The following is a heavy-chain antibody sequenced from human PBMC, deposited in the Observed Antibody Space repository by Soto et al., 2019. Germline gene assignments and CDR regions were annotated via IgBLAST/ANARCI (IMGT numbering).Heavy chain of an antibody. CDR3: ARGRSFSYDSTPPPMFDP. J-gene: IGHJ5*02. V-gene: IGHV3-13*01. D-gene: IGHD3-10*01. Sequence: GGSLRLSCAVSGFTFSTFDIHWVRQAPGKGLEWVSGIGTLSDTFYAASVQGRFTISRQNAKNSVYLQMNSLRAGDTAFYYCARGRSFSYDSTPPPMFDPWGQGTLVTVSS. CDR1: GFTFSTFD. CDR2: IGTLSDT.